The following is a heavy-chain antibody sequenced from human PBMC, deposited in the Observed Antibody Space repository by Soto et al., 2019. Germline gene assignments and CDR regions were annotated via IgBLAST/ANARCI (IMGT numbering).Heavy chain of an antibody. V-gene: IGHV4-34*01. CDR1: GGSFSGYY. D-gene: IGHD6-13*01. Sequence: SETLSLTCAVYGGSFSGYYWSWIRQPPGKGLEWIGEINHSGSTNYNPSLKSRVTISVDTSKNQFSLKLSSVTAADTAVYYCARGRVIAGGYSSSWYSYYYGMDVWGQGTTVTVSS. CDR3: ARGRVIAGGYSSSWYSYYYGMDV. J-gene: IGHJ6*02. CDR2: INHSGST.